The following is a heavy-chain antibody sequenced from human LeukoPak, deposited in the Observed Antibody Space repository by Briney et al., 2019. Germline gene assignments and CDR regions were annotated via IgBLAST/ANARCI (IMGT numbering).Heavy chain of an antibody. D-gene: IGHD2-2*01. Sequence: PSETLSLTCAVYGGSFSGYYWSWIRQPPGKGLEWIGEINHSGSTNYNPSLKSRVTISVDTSKNQFSLKLSSVTAADTAVYYCARGILGYCSGTSCPSFGYWGQGTLVTVSS. CDR1: GGSFSGYY. J-gene: IGHJ4*02. CDR3: ARGILGYCSGTSCPSFGY. V-gene: IGHV4-34*01. CDR2: INHSGST.